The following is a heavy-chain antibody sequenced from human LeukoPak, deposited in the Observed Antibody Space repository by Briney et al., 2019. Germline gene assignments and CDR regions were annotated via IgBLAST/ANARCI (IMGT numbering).Heavy chain of an antibody. V-gene: IGHV3-30*03. CDR3: ARARGYCSSTSCHPAGYFDY. Sequence: GGSLRLSCAASGFTFSSYGMHWVRQAPGKGLEWVAVISYDGSEKYYEDSVKGRFTISRDNAKNSLYLQMNSLRAEDTAVYYCARARGYCSSTSCHPAGYFDYWGQGALVTVSS. CDR1: GFTFSSYG. D-gene: IGHD2-2*01. J-gene: IGHJ4*02. CDR2: ISYDGSEK.